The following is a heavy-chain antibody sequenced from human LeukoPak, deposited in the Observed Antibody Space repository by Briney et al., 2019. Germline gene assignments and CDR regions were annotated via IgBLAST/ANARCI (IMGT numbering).Heavy chain of an antibody. J-gene: IGHJ5*02. CDR1: GGSITSDIFY. V-gene: IGHV4-31*03. CDR2: IDNSRGT. CDR3: GKVGGNSNS. Sequence: TPCLTCTVSGGSITSDIFYWNWIRQHPGKGLEWIGSIDNSRGTSYNPFEESRLTISVDTSDNQFFLKMSYVTAADTAMYYCGKVGGNSNSWGQGALISASS. D-gene: IGHD4-23*01.